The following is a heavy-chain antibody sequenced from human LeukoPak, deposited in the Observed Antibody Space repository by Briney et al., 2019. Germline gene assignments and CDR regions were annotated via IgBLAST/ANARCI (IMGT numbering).Heavy chain of an antibody. CDR1: GFTFSNSG. CDR2: IWFNGSNK. V-gene: IGHV3-33*08. J-gene: IGHJ4*02. Sequence: PGRSLRLSCAASGFTFSNSGMHWVRQAPGKGLEWVAVIWFNGSNKYYADAVKGRFTISRDNSKNTLFLQMNSLRAEDTAVYYCAREMNSSPYHNWGQGTLVTVSS. CDR3: AREMNSSPYHN. D-gene: IGHD3-22*01.